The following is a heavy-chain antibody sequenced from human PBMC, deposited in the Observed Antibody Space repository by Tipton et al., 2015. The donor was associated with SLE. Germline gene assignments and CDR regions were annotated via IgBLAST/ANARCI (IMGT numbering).Heavy chain of an antibody. V-gene: IGHV4-61*02. D-gene: IGHD2-15*01. CDR2: IYTSGST. Sequence: TLSLTCTVSGGSISSGSYYWSWIRQPAGKGLEWIGRIYTSGSTNYNPSLKSRVTISVDTSKNQFSLKLSSVTAADTAVYYCARRYCSGGSCYLGAFDIWGQGTMVTVSS. CDR1: GGSISSGSYY. CDR3: ARRYCSGGSCYLGAFDI. J-gene: IGHJ3*02.